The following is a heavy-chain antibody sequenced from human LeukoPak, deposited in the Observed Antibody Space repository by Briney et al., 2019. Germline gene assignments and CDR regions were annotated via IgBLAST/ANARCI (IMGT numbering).Heavy chain of an antibody. CDR2: IYYSGST. Sequence: PSETLSLTCTVSGGSFSSGSYYWRWIRQPPGKGLEWIGYIYYSGSTNYNPSLKSRVTISVDTSKNQFSLKLSSVTAADTAVYYCATMYSSSWSFGYWGQGTLVTVSS. CDR1: GGSFSSGSYY. CDR3: ATMYSSSWSFGY. J-gene: IGHJ4*02. D-gene: IGHD6-13*01. V-gene: IGHV4-61*01.